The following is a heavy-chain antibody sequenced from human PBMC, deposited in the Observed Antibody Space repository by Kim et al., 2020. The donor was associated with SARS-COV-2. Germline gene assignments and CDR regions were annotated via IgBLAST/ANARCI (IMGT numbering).Heavy chain of an antibody. V-gene: IGHV6-1*01. CDR2: WCT. CDR3: ARGHSGAFDY. J-gene: IGHJ4*02. D-gene: IGHD5-12*01. Sequence: WCTDYAVSVKMRITIHPDTAKNQFSLQLNSVTPEDAAVYYCARGHSGAFDYWGQGTLVTVSS.